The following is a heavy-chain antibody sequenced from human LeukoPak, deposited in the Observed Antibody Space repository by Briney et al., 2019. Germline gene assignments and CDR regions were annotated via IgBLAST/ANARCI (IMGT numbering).Heavy chain of an antibody. V-gene: IGHV3-30*03. D-gene: IGHD5-12*01. Sequence: PGGSLRLSCAASGFTFSSYSMNWVRQAPGKGLEWVAVISYDGSNKYYADSVKGRFTISRDNSKNTLYLQMNSLRAEDTAVYYCARALGGYGDYWGQGTLVTVSS. CDR2: ISYDGSNK. CDR1: GFTFSSYS. J-gene: IGHJ4*02. CDR3: ARALGGYGDY.